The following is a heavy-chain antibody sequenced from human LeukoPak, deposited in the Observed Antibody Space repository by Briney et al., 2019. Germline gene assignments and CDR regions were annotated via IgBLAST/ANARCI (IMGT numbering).Heavy chain of an antibody. V-gene: IGHV4-34*01. Sequence: SETLSLTCAVYGGSFSGSFWTWIRQPPGEGLELIGEINHTGNTGYNPSFKSRVTISIDTSKNQFSLRLSSVTAADTAVYYCAREGTVTTSGYYYYYMDVWGKGTTVTVSS. CDR2: INHTGNT. CDR1: GGSFSGSF. D-gene: IGHD4-17*01. CDR3: AREGTVTTSGYYYYYMDV. J-gene: IGHJ6*03.